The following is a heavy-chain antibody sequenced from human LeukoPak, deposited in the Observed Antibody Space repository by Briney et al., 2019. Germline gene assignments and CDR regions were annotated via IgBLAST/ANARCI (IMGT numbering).Heavy chain of an antibody. Sequence: GGSLKLSCAASGIIVSNNYMSWVRQAPGKGLEWVSAISGSGGSTYYADSVKGRFTISRDNSKNTLYLQMNSLRAEDTAVYYCAKVGGIFGVAHGFDYWGQGTLVTVSS. CDR3: AKVGGIFGVAHGFDY. J-gene: IGHJ4*02. V-gene: IGHV3-23*01. CDR2: ISGSGGST. CDR1: GIIVSNNY. D-gene: IGHD3-3*01.